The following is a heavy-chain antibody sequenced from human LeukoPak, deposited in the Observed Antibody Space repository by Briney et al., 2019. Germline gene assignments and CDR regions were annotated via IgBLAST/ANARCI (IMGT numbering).Heavy chain of an antibody. Sequence: GAPVKVSCKASGYTFITYGINWVRQAPGQGLEWMGWISPYDGSTNFEQNFQGRVTMTTDTITNTAFMELRSLRFEDTAVYYCARDKAPRYTYGLGHWGQGTLVTVSS. V-gene: IGHV1-18*01. CDR1: GYTFITYG. CDR2: ISPYDGST. CDR3: ARDKAPRYTYGLGH. J-gene: IGHJ4*02. D-gene: IGHD5-18*01.